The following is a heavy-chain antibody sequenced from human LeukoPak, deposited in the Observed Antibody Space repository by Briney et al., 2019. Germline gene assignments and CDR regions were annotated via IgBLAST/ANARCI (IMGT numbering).Heavy chain of an antibody. D-gene: IGHD3-10*01. J-gene: IGHJ4*02. CDR1: GGSISSYY. Sequence: SETLSLTCTVSGGSISSYYWSWIRQPPGKGLEWIGYIYYSGSTNYNPSLKSRVTISVETSKNQFSLKLSSVTAADTAVYYCARVITMVRGVKQYYFDYWGQGTLVTVSS. CDR2: IYYSGST. V-gene: IGHV4-59*01. CDR3: ARVITMVRGVKQYYFDY.